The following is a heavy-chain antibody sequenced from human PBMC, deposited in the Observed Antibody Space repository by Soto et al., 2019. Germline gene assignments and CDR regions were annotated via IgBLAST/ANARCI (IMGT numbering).Heavy chain of an antibody. J-gene: IGHJ4*02. CDR2: IYWDDDT. Sequence: QITLKEAGPTVGKPTQTLTLTCSFSGFSLLTSGVGVGWIRQPPGKALEWLALIYWDDDTGYSTSLRNRLTITKDTSRNQVVLTMTNMDTSDTAPYYCAHTMAPRIFDSWGQGTLVTVSS. CDR1: GFSLLTSGVG. CDR3: AHTMAPRIFDS. V-gene: IGHV2-5*02.